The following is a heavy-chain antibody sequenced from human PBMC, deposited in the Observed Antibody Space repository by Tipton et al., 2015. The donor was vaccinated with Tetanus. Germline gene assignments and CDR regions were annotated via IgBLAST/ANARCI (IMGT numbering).Heavy chain of an antibody. D-gene: IGHD3-3*01. Sequence: TLSLTCTVSGGSISSYYWSWIRQPPGKGLEWIGYIYYSGSTNYNPSLKSRVTISVDTSKNQFSLKLSSVTAADTAVYYCARSGSDDFWSGYRPYYYYGMDVWGQGTTVTVSS. V-gene: IGHV4-59*01. CDR3: ARSGSDDFWSGYRPYYYYGMDV. J-gene: IGHJ6*02. CDR1: GGSISSYY. CDR2: IYYSGST.